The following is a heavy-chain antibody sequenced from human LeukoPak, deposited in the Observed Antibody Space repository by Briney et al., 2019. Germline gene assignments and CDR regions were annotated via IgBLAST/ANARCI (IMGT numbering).Heavy chain of an antibody. D-gene: IGHD3-22*01. CDR2: INHSGST. Sequence: SETLSLTCAVYGGSFSGYYWSWIRQPPGKGLEWIGEINHSGSTDYNPSLKSRVTISVDTSKNQFSLKLSSVTAADTAVYYCARELPYISSGHYGRARYYYGMDVWGQGTTVTVSS. J-gene: IGHJ6*02. CDR3: ARELPYISSGHYGRARYYYGMDV. CDR1: GGSFSGYY. V-gene: IGHV4-34*01.